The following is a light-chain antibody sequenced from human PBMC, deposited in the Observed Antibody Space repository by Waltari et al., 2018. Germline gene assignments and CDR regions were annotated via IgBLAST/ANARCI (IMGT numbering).Light chain of an antibody. CDR1: SSDIGNYDF. J-gene: IGLJ1*01. CDR2: GVS. Sequence: QSAPTQPPSVSGSPGQSVTISCTGTSSDIGNYDFVSWYQQHPGKAPKLMIYGVSHRPSGVSDRFSGSKSGKTASLTISGLQADDEADYYCSSYTASSTYIFGGGTRLTVV. CDR3: SSYTASSTYI. V-gene: IGLV2-14*01.